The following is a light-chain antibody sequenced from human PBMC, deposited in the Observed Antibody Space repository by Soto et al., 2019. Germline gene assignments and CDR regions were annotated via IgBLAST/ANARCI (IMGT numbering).Light chain of an antibody. CDR1: QSVSGN. Sequence: EIVMTQSPATLSVSPGERATLSCRASQSVSGNLAWYQQKPGQAPRLLIYGASTRATGIPARFSGSGSGTEFTLTISSLQSEEFAVYYWQQYNNWPPTFGQGTKVEIK. CDR2: GAS. V-gene: IGKV3D-15*01. CDR3: QQYNNWPPT. J-gene: IGKJ1*01.